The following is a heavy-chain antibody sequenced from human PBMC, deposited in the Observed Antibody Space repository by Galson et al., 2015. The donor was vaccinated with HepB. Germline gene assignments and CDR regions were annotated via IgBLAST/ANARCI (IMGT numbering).Heavy chain of an antibody. Sequence: ETLSLTCTVSDDSISSSSYYWGWIRQPPGKGLEWIGTISYSGKTYYNPSLKSRVTISVDTSKNQFSLKVNSVTAADTAMYYCARLRGYSYGALEYWGQGTLVTVSS. D-gene: IGHD5-18*01. CDR3: ARLRGYSYGALEY. CDR2: ISYSGKT. J-gene: IGHJ4*02. V-gene: IGHV4-39*01. CDR1: DDSISSSSYY.